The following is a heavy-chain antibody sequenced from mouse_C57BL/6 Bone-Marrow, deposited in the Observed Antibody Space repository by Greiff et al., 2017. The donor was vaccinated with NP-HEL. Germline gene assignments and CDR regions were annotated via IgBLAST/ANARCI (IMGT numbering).Heavy chain of an antibody. V-gene: IGHV5-17*01. CDR3: ARFDGYYGFAY. CDR1: GFTFSDYG. J-gene: IGHJ3*01. CDR2: ISSGSSTI. Sequence: DVHLVESGGGLVKPGGSLKLSCAASGFTFSDYGMHWVRQAPEKGLEWVAYISSGSSTIYYADTVKGRFTISGDNAKNTLFLQMTSLRSEDTAMYYCARFDGYYGFAYWGQGTLVTVSA. D-gene: IGHD2-3*01.